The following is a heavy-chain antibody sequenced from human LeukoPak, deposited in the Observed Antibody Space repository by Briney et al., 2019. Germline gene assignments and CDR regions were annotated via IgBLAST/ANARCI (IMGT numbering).Heavy chain of an antibody. J-gene: IGHJ4*02. D-gene: IGHD5-18*01. CDR1: GGFISSYY. Sequence: SETLSLTCTASGGFISSYYWSWIRQPPGKGLEWIGYIYYTGSTNYSPSLKSRVTISVDTSKNQFSLKLSSVTAEDTAVYYCARHGRSGYSIDWPALDYWGQGSLVTVSS. CDR2: IYYTGST. V-gene: IGHV4-59*08. CDR3: ARHGRSGYSIDWPALDY.